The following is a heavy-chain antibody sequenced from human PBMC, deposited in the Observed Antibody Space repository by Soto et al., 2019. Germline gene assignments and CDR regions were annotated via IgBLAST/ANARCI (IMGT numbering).Heavy chain of an antibody. Sequence: PWGSLRLSCVASGFTFISYTMNLVRQTPGRRLEWVAYISSSGSTIYYAESVKGRFTVSRDNAKSSLYLQMDGLRDEDTAVYYCASGLGSSRSWGQGSRVTVSS. CDR2: ISSSGSTI. CDR3: ASGLGSSRS. V-gene: IGHV3-48*02. J-gene: IGHJ1*01. CDR1: GFTFISYT. D-gene: IGHD3-10*01.